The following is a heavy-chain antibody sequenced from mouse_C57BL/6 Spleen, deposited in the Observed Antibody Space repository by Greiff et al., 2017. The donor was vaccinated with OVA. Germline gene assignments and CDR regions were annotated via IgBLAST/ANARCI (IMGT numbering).Heavy chain of an antibody. CDR1: GYTFTSYW. Sequence: VQLQQPGAELVMPGASVKLSCKASGYTFTSYWMHWVKQRPGQGLEWIGEIDPSDSYTNYNQKFKGKSTLTVDKSSSTAYMQLSSLTSEDSAVYYCARDGGDYDVFDYWGQGTTLTVSS. V-gene: IGHV1-69*01. D-gene: IGHD2-4*01. CDR2: IDPSDSYT. CDR3: ARDGGDYDVFDY. J-gene: IGHJ2*01.